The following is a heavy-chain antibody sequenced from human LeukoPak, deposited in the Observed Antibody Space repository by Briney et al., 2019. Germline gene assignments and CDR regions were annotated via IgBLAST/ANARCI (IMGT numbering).Heavy chain of an antibody. CDR3: ARRPAGTRTFDY. J-gene: IGHJ4*02. Sequence: GESLKISCKGSGYSFTSYWIGWVRQMPGKGLEWMGGIYGADYPTIYSPPFHGQITISADKSISTAYLQWTSLKASDTAMYYCARRPAGTRTFDYWGQGALVTVSS. V-gene: IGHV5-51*01. CDR2: IYGADYPT. D-gene: IGHD1-7*01. CDR1: GYSFTSYW.